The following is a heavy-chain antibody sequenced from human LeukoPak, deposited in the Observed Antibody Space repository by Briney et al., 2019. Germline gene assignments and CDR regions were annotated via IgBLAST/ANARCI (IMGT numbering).Heavy chain of an antibody. Sequence: SVKVSCKASGDTFSNYAISWVRQAPGHGLEWMGAIIPVFGTTNYAQKFQGRVTITADTYSTTSYMELSSLTSEDTAIYYCASQYWVPAAFYYALNVWGKGTTVSVSS. J-gene: IGHJ6*04. CDR2: IIPVFGTT. CDR3: ASQYWVPAAFYYALNV. D-gene: IGHD2-2*01. V-gene: IGHV1-69*06. CDR1: GDTFSNYA.